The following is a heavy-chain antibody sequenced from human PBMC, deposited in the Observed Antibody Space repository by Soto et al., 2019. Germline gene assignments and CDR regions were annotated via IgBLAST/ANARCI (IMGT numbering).Heavy chain of an antibody. CDR1: GGTFSSYT. CDR2: IIPILGIA. D-gene: IGHD3-10*01. V-gene: IGHV1-69*02. CDR3: ARVLRGYPYYYYGMDV. Sequence: QVQLVQSGAEVKKPGSSVKVSCKASGGTFSSYTISWVRQAPGQGLEWMGRIIPILGIANYAQKFQGRVTITGDKSTSTAYMELSSLRSEDTAVYYCARVLRGYPYYYYGMDVWGQGTTVTVSS. J-gene: IGHJ6*02.